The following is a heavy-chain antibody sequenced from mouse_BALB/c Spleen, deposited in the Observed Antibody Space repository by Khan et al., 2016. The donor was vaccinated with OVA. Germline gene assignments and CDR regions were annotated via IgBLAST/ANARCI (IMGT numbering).Heavy chain of an antibody. D-gene: IGHD2-14*01. CDR3: ARAYYRYDGYYAVGY. CDR2: IWGGGNT. Sequence: VQLQESGPGLVAPSQGLSITCTVSGFSLSRYNIHWIRQPPGKGLEWLGMIWGGGNTNYNSTLKIRLSISMDNSKSQVFLKMNSLQTDDTALYFGARAYYRYDGYYAVGYWGQGTTVTVSS. CDR1: GFSLSRYN. V-gene: IGHV2-6-4*01. J-gene: IGHJ4*01.